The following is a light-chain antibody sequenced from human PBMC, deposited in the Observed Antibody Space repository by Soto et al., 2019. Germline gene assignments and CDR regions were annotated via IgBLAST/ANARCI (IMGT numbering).Light chain of an antibody. CDR3: QHLRAYPFS. J-gene: IGKJ2*03. CDR1: QDINTY. V-gene: IGKV1-9*01. Sequence: IQLTQSPSFLSASVGDRVTVSCRASQDINTYLAWFQQKPGKVPQLLVYPASTLQDGVPSRFSGRGSGTEFTLTINNLQPEDFATYYCQHLRAYPFSFGQGTKLDVK. CDR2: PAS.